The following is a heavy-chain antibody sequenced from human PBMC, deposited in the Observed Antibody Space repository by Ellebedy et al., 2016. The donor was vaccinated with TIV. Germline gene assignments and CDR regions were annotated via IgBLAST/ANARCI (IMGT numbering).Heavy chain of an antibody. CDR3: ARGPEGPYYYGSGKFDY. CDR2: INAGNGDT. Sequence: ASVKVSCXASGYTFTSHIIHWVRQAPGQWLEWLGWINAGNGDTKYSQKFQGRVTITRDTSASTVYMEMSSLRFEDTAVFYCARGPEGPYYYGSGKFDYWGQGTLVTVSS. J-gene: IGHJ4*02. D-gene: IGHD3-10*01. CDR1: GYTFTSHI. V-gene: IGHV1-3*01.